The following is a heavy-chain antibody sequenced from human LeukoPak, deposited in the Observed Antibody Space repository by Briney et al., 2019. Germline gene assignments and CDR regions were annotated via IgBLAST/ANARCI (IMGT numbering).Heavy chain of an antibody. J-gene: IGHJ4*02. CDR1: GGTFSSYA. Sequence: ASVKVSCKASGGTFSSYAISWVRQAPGQGLEWMGGIIPIFGTANYAQKFQGRVTITADESTSTTYMELSSLRSEDTAVYYCASAQAPLYYDFWSGYYPYWGQGTLVTVSS. CDR3: ASAQAPLYYDFWSGYYPY. V-gene: IGHV1-69*13. D-gene: IGHD3-3*01. CDR2: IIPIFGTA.